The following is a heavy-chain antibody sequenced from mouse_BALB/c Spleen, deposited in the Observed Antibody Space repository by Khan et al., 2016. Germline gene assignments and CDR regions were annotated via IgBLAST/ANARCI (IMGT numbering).Heavy chain of an antibody. J-gene: IGHJ1*01. CDR2: ISYSGST. CDR1: GYSITSDYA. Sequence: EVQLQESGPGLVKPSQSLSLTCTVTGYSITSDYAWNWIRQFPGNKLEWMGYISYSGSTSYNPSLQRRISITRDTSKNQFFLQLNSVTTEDTATYYCARAPPRWYFDVWGAGTTVTVSS. V-gene: IGHV3-2*02. CDR3: ARAPPRWYFDV.